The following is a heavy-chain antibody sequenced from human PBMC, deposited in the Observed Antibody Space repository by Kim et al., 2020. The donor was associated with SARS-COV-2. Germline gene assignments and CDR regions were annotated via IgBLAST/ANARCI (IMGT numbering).Heavy chain of an antibody. CDR1: GFTFSNAW. CDR3: TTDPSTVTTFYYYYGMDV. J-gene: IGHJ6*02. D-gene: IGHD4-4*01. V-gene: IGHV3-15*01. CDR2: IKSKTDGGTT. Sequence: GGSLRLSCAASGFTFSNAWMSWVRQAPGKGLEWVGRIKSKTDGGTTDYAAPVKGRFTISRDDSKNTLYLQMNSLKTEDTAVYYCTTDPSTVTTFYYYYGMDVWVQGTTVTVSS.